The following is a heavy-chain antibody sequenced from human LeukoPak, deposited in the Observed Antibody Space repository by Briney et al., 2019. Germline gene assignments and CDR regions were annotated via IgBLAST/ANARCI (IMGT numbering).Heavy chain of an antibody. CDR2: ISSDGTYT. V-gene: IGHV3-74*01. D-gene: IGHD6-19*01. Sequence: GGSLRLSCAASGFTFSSHLMHWVRQAPGKGLVWVSRISSDGTYTNYADSVGGRFTVSRDNAEKLVYLHMSSLRAEDTAMYYCAREGHSSGSLGDYWGQGILVTVSS. CDR3: AREGHSSGSLGDY. J-gene: IGHJ4*02. CDR1: GFTFSSHL.